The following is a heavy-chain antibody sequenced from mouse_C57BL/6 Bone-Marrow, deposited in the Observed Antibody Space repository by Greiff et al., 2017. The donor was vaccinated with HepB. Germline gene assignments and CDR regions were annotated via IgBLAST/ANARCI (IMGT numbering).Heavy chain of an antibody. D-gene: IGHD1-1*01. J-gene: IGHJ2*01. Sequence: VQLQQSGPELVKPGASVKLSCKASGYTFTSYGISWVKQRTGQGLEWIGEIYPRSGNTYYNEKFKGKATLTADKSSSTAYMELRSLTSEDSAVYFCARKGITTVSYWGQGTTLTVSS. CDR3: ARKGITTVSY. CDR2: IYPRSGNT. CDR1: GYTFTSYG. V-gene: IGHV1-81*01.